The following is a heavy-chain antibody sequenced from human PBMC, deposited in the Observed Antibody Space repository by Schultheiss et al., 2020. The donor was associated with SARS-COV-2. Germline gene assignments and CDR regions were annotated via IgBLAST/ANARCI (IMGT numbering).Heavy chain of an antibody. Sequence: ASVKVSCKASGYTFTGYYMHWVRQAPGQGLEWMGIINPSGGSTSYAQKFQGRVTITADESTSTAYMELSSLRSEDTAVYYCARFDIVVVPAANDAFDIWGQGTMVTVSS. D-gene: IGHD2-2*01. J-gene: IGHJ3*02. CDR2: INPSGGST. CDR1: GYTFTGYY. V-gene: IGHV1-46*01. CDR3: ARFDIVVVPAANDAFDI.